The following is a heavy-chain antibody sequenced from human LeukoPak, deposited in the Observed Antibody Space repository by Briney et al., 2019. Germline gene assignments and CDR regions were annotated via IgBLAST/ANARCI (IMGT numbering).Heavy chain of an antibody. CDR2: IDHSGRT. Sequence: PSQTLSLTCTVSGGSISSGGYYWGWIRQPPGKGLEWIGEIDHSGRTNSNASLKSRVTISVDMSKNQFSLRLSSVTAADTAVYYCARKSIVTAGRKPYDVWDQGTLVTVSP. CDR3: ARKSIVTAGRKPYDV. D-gene: IGHD6-13*01. J-gene: IGHJ4*02. CDR1: GGSISSGGYY. V-gene: IGHV4-39*07.